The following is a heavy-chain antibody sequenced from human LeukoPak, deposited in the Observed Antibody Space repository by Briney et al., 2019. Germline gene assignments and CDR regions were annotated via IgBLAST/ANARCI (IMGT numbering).Heavy chain of an antibody. CDR3: ARHGPGIAVAIDYYYYYGMDV. J-gene: IGHJ6*02. CDR1: GGTFSSYA. V-gene: IGHV1-69*04. CDR2: IIPILGIA. Sequence: ASVKVSCKASGGTFSSYAISWVRQAPGQGLEWMGRIIPILGIANYAQKFQGRVTITADKSTSTAYMELSSLRSEDTAVYYCARHGPGIAVAIDYYYYYGMDVWGQGTTVTVSS. D-gene: IGHD6-19*01.